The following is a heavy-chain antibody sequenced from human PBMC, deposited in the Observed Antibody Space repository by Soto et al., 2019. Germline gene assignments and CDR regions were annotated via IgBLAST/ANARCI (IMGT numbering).Heavy chain of an antibody. J-gene: IGHJ4*02. D-gene: IGHD1-26*01. CDR2: ISYGGSNK. Sequence: GGSLRLSCVASGFTFSTYAMHWVRQAPGKGLEWVAVISYGGSNKYYADSVNGRFTISRDNSKNTLYLQMDSLRAEDAAVYYCARGGEWELTRFGPSDYWGQGIPVTVPS. CDR3: ARGGEWELTRFGPSDY. CDR1: GFTFSTYA. V-gene: IGHV3-30-3*01.